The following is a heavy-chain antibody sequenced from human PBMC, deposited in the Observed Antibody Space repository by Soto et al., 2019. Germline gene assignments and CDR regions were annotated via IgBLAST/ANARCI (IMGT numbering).Heavy chain of an antibody. CDR3: ARVYRSARIPPL. V-gene: IGHV1-69*06. CDR2: IIPILGTA. D-gene: IGHD6-25*01. Sequence: QVQLVQSGAEVKKPGSSVKVSCKASGGTFSSYAISWVRQAPGQGLEWMGGIIPILGTANYAQKFQGRLTITADKSTGTADMDLSGLSWEDTAVYYWARVYRSARIPPLWGQGTLVTVSS. CDR1: GGTFSSYA. J-gene: IGHJ4*02.